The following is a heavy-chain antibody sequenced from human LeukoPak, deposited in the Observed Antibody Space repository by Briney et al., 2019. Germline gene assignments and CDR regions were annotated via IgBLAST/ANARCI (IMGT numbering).Heavy chain of an antibody. Sequence: SETLSLTCAVSDDSFSSHYWTWIRQPPGKGLEWIGYISYIGSTNYNPSLKSRVTISIDTPKNQFSLKLSSVTAADTAVYYCARDLVTVTKGFDIWGQGTMVSVSS. CDR2: ISYIGST. CDR1: DDSFSSHY. V-gene: IGHV4-59*11. J-gene: IGHJ3*02. CDR3: ARDLVTVTKGFDI. D-gene: IGHD4-17*01.